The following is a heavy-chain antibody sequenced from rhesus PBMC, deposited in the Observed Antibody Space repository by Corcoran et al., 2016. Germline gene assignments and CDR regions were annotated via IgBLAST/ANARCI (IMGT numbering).Heavy chain of an antibody. CDR3: AREIGSSYKNWYFDL. J-gene: IGHJ2*01. CDR2: ITYSGST. CDR1: GGSITSGYYY. Sequence: QVQLQESGPGLVKPSETLSLTCAVSGGSITSGYYYWSWIRQPPGQGLEVIGYITYSGSTSYNPSRQRRVTISRDTSKNQFARKLSSVNAADTAVYYCAREIGSSYKNWYFDLWGPGTPITISS. D-gene: IGHD4-29*01. V-gene: IGHV4-122*02.